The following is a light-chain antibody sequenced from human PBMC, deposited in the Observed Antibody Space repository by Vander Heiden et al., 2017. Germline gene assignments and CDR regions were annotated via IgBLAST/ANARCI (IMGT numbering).Light chain of an antibody. CDR1: KLGDKY. J-gene: IGLJ2*01. V-gene: IGLV3-1*01. CDR3: QAWDSSTVV. Sequence: SYELTQPPSVSVSPGQTASITCSGDKLGDKYACWYQQKPGQFPVLVIYQDSKRPSGIPERFSGSNSGNTATLTISGTQAMDEADYYCQAWDSSTVVLGGGTKLTVL. CDR2: QDS.